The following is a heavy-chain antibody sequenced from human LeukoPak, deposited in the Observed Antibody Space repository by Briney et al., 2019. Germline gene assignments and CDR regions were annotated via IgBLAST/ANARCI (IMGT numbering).Heavy chain of an antibody. CDR3: VREAEVVPAAMGVYYYYFMDV. D-gene: IGHD2-2*01. V-gene: IGHV3-74*01. CDR1: GFTFRKNW. Sequence: GGSLRLSCAASGFTFRKNWMHWVRQAPGKGLVWVSRISPDGRRTNYADSVKGRFTISRDNAKNTLFLQVNSLRAEDTAVYYCVREAEVVPAAMGVYYYYFMDVWGKGTTVTVSS. J-gene: IGHJ6*03. CDR2: ISPDGRRT.